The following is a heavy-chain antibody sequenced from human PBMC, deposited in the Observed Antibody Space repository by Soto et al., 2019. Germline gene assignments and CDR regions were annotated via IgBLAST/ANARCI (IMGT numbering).Heavy chain of an antibody. CDR2: INHSGST. J-gene: IGHJ4*02. V-gene: IGHV4-34*01. Sequence: QVQLQQWGAGLLKPSETLSLTCAVYGGSFSGYYWSWIRQPPGKGLEWIGEINHSGSTNYNPSLTRRVTISVVTAQHQCALKHSSVTAAVTAVYHCAWARRDFDWAPYEGFRYWGQRTPGAVSS. CDR3: AWARRDFDWAPYEGFRY. D-gene: IGHD3-9*01. CDR1: GGSFSGYY.